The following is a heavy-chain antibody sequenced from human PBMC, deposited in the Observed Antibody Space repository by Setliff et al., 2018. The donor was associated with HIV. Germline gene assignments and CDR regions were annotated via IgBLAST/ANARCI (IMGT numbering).Heavy chain of an antibody. Sequence: ASVKVSCKASGYTFVDYYIHWVRQVPGKGLEWMGRINPKTGVATHARIFQDRIILTSDTSTNTAHMELIRPRFDDTAVYYCARAHYLVAETRNWFDPWGQGTLVTVSS. CDR3: ARAHYLVAETRNWFDP. D-gene: IGHD5-12*01. V-gene: IGHV1-2*06. J-gene: IGHJ5*02. CDR1: GYTFVDYY. CDR2: INPKTGVA.